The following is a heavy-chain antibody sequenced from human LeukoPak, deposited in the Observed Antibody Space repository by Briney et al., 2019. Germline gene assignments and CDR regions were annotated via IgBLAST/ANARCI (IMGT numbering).Heavy chain of an antibody. V-gene: IGHV5-51*01. CDR1: GYSFTSYW. CDR2: IYPNDSDT. CDR3: ARGRPSGDYDILTGYQLYFDY. D-gene: IGHD3-9*01. Sequence: GESLKISCKGSGYSFTSYWIGWVRQMPGKGLEWMGIIYPNDSDTRYSPSFQGQVTISADKSISTAYLQWSSLKASDTAMYYCARGRPSGDYDILTGYQLYFDYWGQGTLVTVSS. J-gene: IGHJ4*02.